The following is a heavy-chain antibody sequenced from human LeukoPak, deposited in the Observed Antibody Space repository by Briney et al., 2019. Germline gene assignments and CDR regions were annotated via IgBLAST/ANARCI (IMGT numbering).Heavy chain of an antibody. CDR3: TTVLQFFLGDYYYYMDV. CDR1: GFPFNDAW. Sequence: GGSLRLSCPASGFPFNDAWMTWVRQAPGKGLEWIGHIKSKSDGGTTDYAAPVKGRFTISRDDSESTVFLLMNSLKTEDTAVYYCTTVLQFFLGDYYYYMDVWGKGTTVTVS. V-gene: IGHV3-15*01. CDR2: IKSKSDGGTT. J-gene: IGHJ6*03. D-gene: IGHD3-3*01.